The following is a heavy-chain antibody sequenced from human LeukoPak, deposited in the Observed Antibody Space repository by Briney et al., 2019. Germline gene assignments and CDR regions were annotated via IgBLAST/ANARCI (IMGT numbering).Heavy chain of an antibody. CDR1: GGTFSSYA. Sequence: SVKVSCKASGGTFSSYAISWVRQAPGQGLEWMGGIIPIFGTANYAQKFQGRVTMTTDTSTSTACMELRSLRSDDTAVYYCARERIYDFWSGYYNWFDPWGQGTLVTVSS. V-gene: IGHV1-69*05. J-gene: IGHJ5*02. CDR2: IIPIFGTA. D-gene: IGHD3-3*01. CDR3: ARERIYDFWSGYYNWFDP.